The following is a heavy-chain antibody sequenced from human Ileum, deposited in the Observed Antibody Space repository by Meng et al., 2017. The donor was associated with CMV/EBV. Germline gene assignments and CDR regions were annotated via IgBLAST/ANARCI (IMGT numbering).Heavy chain of an antibody. CDR1: GGSISSSSYY. V-gene: IGHV4-39*07. CDR2: IYYSGSP. Sequence: SEILSFTCTVPGGSISSSSYYWSWIRQPPGKGLEWMGSIYYSGSPYYNPSLKSRVTISVDTSKNQFSLKLSSVTAADTAVYYCASIGLLLWLGGWFDPWGQGTRVTVSS. J-gene: IGHJ5*02. CDR3: ASIGLLLWLGGWFDP. D-gene: IGHD3-10*01.